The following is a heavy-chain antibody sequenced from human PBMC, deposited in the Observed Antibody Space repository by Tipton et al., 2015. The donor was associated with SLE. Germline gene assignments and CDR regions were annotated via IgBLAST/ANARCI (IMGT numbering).Heavy chain of an antibody. Sequence: TLSLTCTVSGVSITTYYWSWIRQPPGKGLEWMGDIYKNGSTNYNPSLKSRVMISVDTSKNHLSLKPTSVTAADTAMYYCARGGNYDSWGLGTLVTVSS. CDR3: ARGGNYDS. CDR2: IYKNGST. D-gene: IGHD4-11*01. J-gene: IGHJ5*01. CDR1: GVSITTYY. V-gene: IGHV4-59*01.